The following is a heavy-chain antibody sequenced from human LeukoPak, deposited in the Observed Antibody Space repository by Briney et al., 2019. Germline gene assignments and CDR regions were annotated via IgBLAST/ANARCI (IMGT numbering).Heavy chain of an antibody. D-gene: IGHD6-6*01. J-gene: IGHJ4*02. CDR1: GGSISSYY. CDR2: IYYTGST. CDR3: ARWGSIAVARFDY. Sequence: SETLSLTCTVSGGSISSYYWSWIRQPPRKGLEWIGYIYYTGSTNYNPSRTSRVNISVDTSKNQFSLNLTSVTAADTAVYYCARWGSIAVARFDYWGQGTLVTVSS. V-gene: IGHV4-59*01.